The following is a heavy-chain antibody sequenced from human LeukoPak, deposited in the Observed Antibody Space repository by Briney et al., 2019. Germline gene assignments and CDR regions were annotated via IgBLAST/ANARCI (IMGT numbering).Heavy chain of an antibody. CDR1: GGSISSDY. V-gene: IGHV4-59*08. Sequence: SETLSLTCTVSGGSISSDYWSWIRQPPGKGLEWIGYINYSGNTNPNPSLKSRVTISVDTSKNQISLKLSSVTAADTAVYYCARHRPGERRFDPWGQGTLVTVSS. D-gene: IGHD3-16*01. CDR3: ARHRPGERRFDP. J-gene: IGHJ5*02. CDR2: INYSGNT.